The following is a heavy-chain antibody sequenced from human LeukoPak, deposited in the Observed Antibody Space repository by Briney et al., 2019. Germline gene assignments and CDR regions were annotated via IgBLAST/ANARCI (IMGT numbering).Heavy chain of an antibody. D-gene: IGHD2-2*02. V-gene: IGHV3-73*01. J-gene: IGHJ4*02. CDR2: IRSKAISYAT. CDR1: GFTFSGSA. CDR3: TSHCSSTSCYTNRFDY. Sequence: GGSLRLSCAASGFTFSGSAMHWVRQASGKGLEWVGRIRSKAISYATAYAASVKGRFTISRDDSKNTAYLQMNSLKTEDTAVYYCTSHCSSTSCYTNRFDYWGQGTLVTVSS.